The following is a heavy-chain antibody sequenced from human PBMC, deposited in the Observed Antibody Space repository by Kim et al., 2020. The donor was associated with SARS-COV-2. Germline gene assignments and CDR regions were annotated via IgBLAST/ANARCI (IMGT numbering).Heavy chain of an antibody. CDR3: AKDQRSSSWYFWYFDL. CDR1: GFTFSSYG. D-gene: IGHD6-13*01. CDR2: ISYDGSNK. V-gene: IGHV3-30*18. Sequence: GRSLRLSCAASGFTFSSYGMHWVRQAPGKGLEWVAVISYDGSNKYYADSVKGRFTISRDNSKNTLYLQMNSLRAEDTAVYYCAKDQRSSSWYFWYFDLWGRGTLVTVSS. J-gene: IGHJ2*01.